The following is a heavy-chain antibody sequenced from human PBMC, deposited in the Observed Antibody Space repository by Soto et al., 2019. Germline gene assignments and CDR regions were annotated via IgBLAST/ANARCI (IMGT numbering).Heavy chain of an antibody. V-gene: IGHV3-23*01. CDR2: ISGSGGST. Sequence: GGSLRLSCAASGFTFSSYAMSWVRQAPGKGLEWVSAISGSGGSTYYADSVKGRFTISRDNSKNTLYLQMNSLRAEDTAVYYCAKHGLYCSGGSCSMSVGDYWGQGTLVTVSS. CDR3: AKHGLYCSGGSCSMSVGDY. D-gene: IGHD2-15*01. J-gene: IGHJ4*02. CDR1: GFTFSSYA.